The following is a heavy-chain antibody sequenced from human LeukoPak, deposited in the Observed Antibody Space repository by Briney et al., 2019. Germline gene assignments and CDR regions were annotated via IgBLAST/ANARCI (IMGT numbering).Heavy chain of an antibody. CDR1: GGSISSYY. CDR3: ARDSGSYWVDTFDI. CDR2: IYTSGST. V-gene: IGHV4-4*07. Sequence: PSETPSLTCTVSGGSISSYYWSWIRQPAGKGLEWIGRIYTSGSTNYNPSLKSRVTMSVDTSKNQFSLKLSSVTAADTAVYYCARDSGSYWVDTFDIWGQGTMVTVSS. J-gene: IGHJ3*02. D-gene: IGHD1-26*01.